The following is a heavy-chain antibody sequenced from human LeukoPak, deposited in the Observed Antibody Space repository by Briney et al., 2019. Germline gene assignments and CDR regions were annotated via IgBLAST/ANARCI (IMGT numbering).Heavy chain of an antibody. J-gene: IGHJ6*02. Sequence: GGSLRLSCAASGFTVSSNYMSWVRQAPGKGLEWVSVIYSGGSTYYADSVKGRFTISRDNSKNTLCLQMNSLRAEDTAVYYCARTPFSLVSHYYYGMDVWGQGTTVTVSS. D-gene: IGHD5/OR15-5a*01. CDR2: IYSGGST. CDR1: GFTVSSNY. V-gene: IGHV3-53*01. CDR3: ARTPFSLVSHYYYGMDV.